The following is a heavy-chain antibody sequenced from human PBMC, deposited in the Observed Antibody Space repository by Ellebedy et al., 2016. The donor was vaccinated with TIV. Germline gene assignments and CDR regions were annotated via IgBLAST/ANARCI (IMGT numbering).Heavy chain of an antibody. V-gene: IGHV2-70*11. D-gene: IGHD6-19*01. J-gene: IGHJ4*02. Sequence: SGPTLVKPTQTLTLTCTFSGFSLSTTRVSVSWIRQPPGKALEWLARIDWDDDKYFNTPLRTRLTISKDTPKNQVVLTMTNMDPVDTATYYCARTDGSGWAFDSWGQGTLVTVSS. CDR2: IDWDDDK. CDR3: ARTDGSGWAFDS. CDR1: GFSLSTTRVS.